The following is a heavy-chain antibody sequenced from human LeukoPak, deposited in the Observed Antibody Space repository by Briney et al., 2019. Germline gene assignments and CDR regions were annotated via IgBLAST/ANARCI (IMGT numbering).Heavy chain of an antibody. CDR2: IYHSGST. J-gene: IGHJ6*03. D-gene: IGHD6-13*01. CDR1: GYAISSGYY. V-gene: IGHV4-38-2*02. CDR3: ARADYSSTWSHDYYYMDV. Sequence: SSETLSLTCTVSGYAISSGYYWGWIRQPPRQGLEWIGSIYHSGSTYYNPSLKSRVTISVDTSKNQFSLKLSSVTAADTAVYYCARADYSSTWSHDYYYMDVWGKGTTVTVSS.